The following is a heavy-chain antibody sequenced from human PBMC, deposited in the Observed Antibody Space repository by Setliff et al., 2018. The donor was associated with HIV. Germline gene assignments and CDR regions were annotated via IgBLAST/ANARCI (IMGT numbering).Heavy chain of an antibody. CDR3: AGGEAFAEIFLKNWFDP. CDR1: GDSFSEFY. V-gene: IGHV4-34*01. CDR2: IGHNGNT. D-gene: IGHD3-10*01. Sequence: SETLSLTCAVYGDSFSEFYWNWIRQPPGKGLEWIGKIGHNGNTYYSPSLKSRVTLSVDTSKNQISLNVRSVTAADTAVYYCAGGEAFAEIFLKNWFDPWGQGTLVTSPQ. J-gene: IGHJ5*02.